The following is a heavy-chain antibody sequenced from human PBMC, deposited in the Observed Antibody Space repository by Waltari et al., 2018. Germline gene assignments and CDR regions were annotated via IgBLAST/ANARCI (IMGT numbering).Heavy chain of an antibody. Sequence: QVQLQESGPGLVKPSQTLSLTCTVSGGSISSGDYYWSWIRQPPGKGLEWIGYIYYSGSTYYNPSLKSRVTISVDTSKNQFSLQLSSVTAADTAVYYCARATSGSYLSYYYYYMDVWGKGTTVTISS. D-gene: IGHD1-26*01. V-gene: IGHV4-30-4*08. CDR2: IYYSGST. J-gene: IGHJ6*03. CDR1: GGSISSGDYY. CDR3: ARATSGSYLSYYYYYMDV.